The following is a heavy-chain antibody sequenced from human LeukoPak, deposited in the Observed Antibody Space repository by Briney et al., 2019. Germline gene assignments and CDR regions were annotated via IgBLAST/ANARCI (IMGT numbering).Heavy chain of an antibody. J-gene: IGHJ6*03. CDR1: GGSISNYY. CDR3: ARVPAANWYYYYMDV. Sequence: SETLSLTCTVSGGSISNYYWSWIRQPPGKGLEWIGYIYYSGSTNYNPSLKSRVTISVDTSKNQFSLKLSSVTAADTAVYYCARVPAANWYYYYMDVWGKGTTVTISS. D-gene: IGHD2-2*01. V-gene: IGHV4-59*01. CDR2: IYYSGST.